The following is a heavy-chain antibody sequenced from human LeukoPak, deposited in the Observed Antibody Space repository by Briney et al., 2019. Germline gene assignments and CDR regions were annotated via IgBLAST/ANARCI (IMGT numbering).Heavy chain of an antibody. CDR3: AKPGDDYGDSGYFDY. D-gene: IGHD4-17*01. CDR2: IWYDGSNK. V-gene: IGHV3-33*06. CDR1: GFTFSSYG. J-gene: IGHJ4*02. Sequence: PGRSLRLSCAASGFTFSSYGMHWVRQAPGKGLEWVAVIWYDGSNKYYADSVKGRFTISRDNSKNTLYLQMNSLRAGDTAVYYCAKPGDDYGDSGYFDYWGQGTLVTVSS.